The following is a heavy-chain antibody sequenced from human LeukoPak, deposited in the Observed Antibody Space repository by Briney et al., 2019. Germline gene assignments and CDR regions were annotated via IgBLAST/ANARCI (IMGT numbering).Heavy chain of an antibody. D-gene: IGHD1-26*01. CDR1: GYTFTSYG. CDR3: ARDRRAVGATTGYFDY. J-gene: IGHJ4*02. V-gene: IGHV1-18*01. Sequence: ASVKVSCKASGYTFTSYGISWVRQAPGQGLEWMGWISAYNGNTNYAQKFQGRVTMTRDTSTSTVYMELSSLRSEDTAVYYCARDRRAVGATTGYFDYWGQGTLVTVSS. CDR2: ISAYNGNT.